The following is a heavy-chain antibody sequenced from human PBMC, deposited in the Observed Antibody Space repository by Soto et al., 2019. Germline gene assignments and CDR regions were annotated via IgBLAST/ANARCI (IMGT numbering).Heavy chain of an antibody. Sequence: GGSLRLSCAASGFTFSDYYMSWIRQAPGKGLEWVSYISSSSSYTNYADSVKGRFTISRDNAKNSLYLQMNSLRAEDTAVYYCARYRGDILTGYYIRANWFDPWGQGTRVTVSS. CDR2: ISSSSSYT. V-gene: IGHV3-11*06. J-gene: IGHJ5*02. D-gene: IGHD3-9*01. CDR1: GFTFSDYY. CDR3: ARYRGDILTGYYIRANWFDP.